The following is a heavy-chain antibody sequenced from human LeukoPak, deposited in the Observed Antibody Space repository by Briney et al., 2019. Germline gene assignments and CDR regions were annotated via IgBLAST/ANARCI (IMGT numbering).Heavy chain of an antibody. CDR2: ISYDGSNK. CDR1: GFTFSSYG. Sequence: GGSLRLSCAASGFTFSSYGMHWVRQAPGKGLEWVAVISYDGSNKYYADSVKGRFTISRDNAKNSLYLQMNSLRAEDTAVYYCARDISHDAFHIWGQGTMVTVSS. V-gene: IGHV3-30*03. CDR3: ARDISHDAFHI. D-gene: IGHD2/OR15-2a*01. J-gene: IGHJ3*02.